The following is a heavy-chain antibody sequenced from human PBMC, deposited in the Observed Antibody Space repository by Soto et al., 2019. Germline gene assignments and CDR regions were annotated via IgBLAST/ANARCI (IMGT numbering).Heavy chain of an antibody. J-gene: IGHJ1*01. CDR3: ARTVVTGAEYFQH. Sequence: SVKVSCKASGDTFNTYAISWVRQAPGQGLEWMGGIIPIIGTANYAQDFQGRITIAADTSTRTAYMELSSLRSEDTAVYYCARTVVTGAEYFQHWGQGTLVTVSS. CDR1: GDTFNTYA. V-gene: IGHV1-69*06. D-gene: IGHD2-21*01. CDR2: IIPIIGTA.